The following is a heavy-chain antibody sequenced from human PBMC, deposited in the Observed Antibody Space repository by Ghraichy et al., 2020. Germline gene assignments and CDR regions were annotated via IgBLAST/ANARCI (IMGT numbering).Heavy chain of an antibody. CDR3: ARATRGWFDP. J-gene: IGHJ5*02. CDR2: VYVGDKT. Sequence: LSITCAASGFTVSSNYVTWVRQAPGKGLEWVSVVYVGDKTYYADSVRGRFTISRDTSKNTLYLQMDSLRAEDTAMYYCARATRGWFDPWGQGTLVTVSS. CDR1: GFTVSSNY. V-gene: IGHV3-53*01. D-gene: IGHD2-2*01.